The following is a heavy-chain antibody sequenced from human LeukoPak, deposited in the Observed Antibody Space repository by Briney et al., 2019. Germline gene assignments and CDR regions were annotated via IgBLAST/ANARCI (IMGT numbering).Heavy chain of an antibody. J-gene: IGHJ4*02. CDR2: IYTSGST. Sequence: SETLSLTCTVSGVSISSYYWTWIRQPAGKGLEWIGRIYTSGSTNYNPSLKSRVTMSLDTSKNRFSLKLSSVTAADTAVYYCARDLYYYGSGSLADYWGQGTLVTVSS. V-gene: IGHV4-4*07. D-gene: IGHD3-10*01. CDR3: ARDLYYYGSGSLADY. CDR1: GVSISSYY.